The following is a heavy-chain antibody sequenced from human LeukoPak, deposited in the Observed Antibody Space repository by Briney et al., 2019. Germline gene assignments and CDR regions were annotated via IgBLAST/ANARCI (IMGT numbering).Heavy chain of an antibody. Sequence: GGSLRLSCAASGFTFSNAWMGWVRQAPGKGLEWVGHIKSKTDGATTDYAAPVKGRFTISRDDSKNTLYLQMNSLKTEDTAVYYCTTVEGATLYYYYGMDVWGQGTTVTVSS. CDR3: TTVEGATLYYYYGMDV. J-gene: IGHJ6*02. CDR2: IKSKTDGATT. D-gene: IGHD1-26*01. V-gene: IGHV3-15*01. CDR1: GFTFSNAW.